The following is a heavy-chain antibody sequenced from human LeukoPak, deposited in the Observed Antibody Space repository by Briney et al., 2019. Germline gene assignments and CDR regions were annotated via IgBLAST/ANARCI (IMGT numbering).Heavy chain of an antibody. Sequence: SETLSLTCTVSGGSISSGSYHWGWIRQPPGKGLEWIGSMSYSGSTYYNPSLKSRVTIFVDTSKNQFSLNLRSLTAADTAVYYCASLGSDYGDSYYYYYMDVWGKGATVTVSS. V-gene: IGHV4-39*01. CDR3: ASLGSDYGDSYYYYYMDV. D-gene: IGHD4-17*01. CDR2: MSYSGST. J-gene: IGHJ6*03. CDR1: GGSISSGSYH.